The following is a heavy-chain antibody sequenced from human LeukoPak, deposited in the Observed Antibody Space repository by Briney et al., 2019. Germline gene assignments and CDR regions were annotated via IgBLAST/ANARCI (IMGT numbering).Heavy chain of an antibody. CDR1: GGSISSYY. Sequence: PSETLSLTCSVSGGSISSYYWSWIRQPPGKGLEWIGYIYYSGSTNYNPSLKSRVTMSVDTSKNQFSLKLTSVTAADTAVYYCARLRPVAGYDAFDIRGHGTMVTVSS. D-gene: IGHD6-19*01. CDR2: IYYSGST. CDR3: ARLRPVAGYDAFDI. J-gene: IGHJ3*02. V-gene: IGHV4-59*08.